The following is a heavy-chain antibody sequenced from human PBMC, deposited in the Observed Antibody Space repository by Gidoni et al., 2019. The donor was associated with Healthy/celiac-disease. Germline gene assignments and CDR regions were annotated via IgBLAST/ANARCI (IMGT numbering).Heavy chain of an antibody. CDR2: IYYSGST. V-gene: IGHV4-39*01. CDR1: GGSISSSSYY. Sequence: QLQLPESGPGLVKPSETLSLTCTVSGGSISSSSYYWGWIRQPPGKGLEWIGSIYYSGSTYYNPSLKSRVTISVDTSKNQFSLKLSSVTAADTAVYYCARPRLVRGADQAFDIWGQGTMVTVSS. CDR3: ARPRLVRGADQAFDI. J-gene: IGHJ3*02. D-gene: IGHD3-16*01.